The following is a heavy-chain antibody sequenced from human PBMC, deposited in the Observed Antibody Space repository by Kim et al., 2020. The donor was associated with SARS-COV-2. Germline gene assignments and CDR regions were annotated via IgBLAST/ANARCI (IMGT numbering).Heavy chain of an antibody. Sequence: TNYNPSLKSRVTIAVDTSKNQFSLELSSVTAADTAVYYCATSNTSWKNDYWGQGTLVTVSS. V-gene: IGHV4-59*01. CDR2: T. D-gene: IGHD2-2*01. CDR3: ATSNTSWKNDY. J-gene: IGHJ4*02.